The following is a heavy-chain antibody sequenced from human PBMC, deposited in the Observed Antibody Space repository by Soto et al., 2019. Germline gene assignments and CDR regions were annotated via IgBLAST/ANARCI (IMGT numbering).Heavy chain of an antibody. CDR1: GGTFSSYA. CDR2: IIPIFGTA. CDR3: ARGIAAAGALLYNWFDP. Sequence: GASVKVSCKASGGTFSSYAISWVRQAPGQGLEWMGGIIPIFGTANYAQKFQGRVTITADESTSTAYMELSSLRSEDTAVYYCARGIAAAGALLYNWFDPWGQGTLVTVSS. J-gene: IGHJ5*02. D-gene: IGHD6-13*01. V-gene: IGHV1-69*13.